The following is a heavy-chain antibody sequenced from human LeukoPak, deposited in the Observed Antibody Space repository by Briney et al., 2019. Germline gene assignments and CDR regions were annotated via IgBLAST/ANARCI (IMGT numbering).Heavy chain of an antibody. CDR2: IYSGGNT. Sequence: GGSLRLSCAASGFTFSSYWMHWVRQAPGKGLVWVSLIYSGGNTYYADSVKGRFTISRDNSKNTLYLQMNSLRVEDTAVYYCARDLGVVTAPFDYWGQGTLVTVSS. CDR1: GFTFSSYW. CDR3: ARDLGVVTAPFDY. V-gene: IGHV3-66*01. J-gene: IGHJ4*02. D-gene: IGHD2-21*02.